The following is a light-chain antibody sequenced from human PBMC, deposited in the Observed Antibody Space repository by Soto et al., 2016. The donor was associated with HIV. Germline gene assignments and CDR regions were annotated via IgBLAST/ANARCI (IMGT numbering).Light chain of an antibody. CDR3: QVRHSRKDPVI. J-gene: IGLJ2*01. CDR2: DDS. V-gene: IGLV3-21*02. CDR1: NIETES. Sequence: SYVLTQPPSVSVAPGETATIICGGANIETESVHWYQQKAGLAPVLVLYDDSARPSGIPERFSGSNSGNMASLTITRVEAGDEADYYCQVRHSRKDPVIFGGGTTLTVL.